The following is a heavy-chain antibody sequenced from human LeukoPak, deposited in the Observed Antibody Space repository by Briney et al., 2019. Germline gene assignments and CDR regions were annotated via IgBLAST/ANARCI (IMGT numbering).Heavy chain of an antibody. D-gene: IGHD1-26*01. CDR2: IHFTGST. V-gene: IGHV4-59*08. CDR3: ARRIATPGKYFFDY. CDR1: GDSLSGYY. J-gene: IGHJ4*02. Sequence: IPSETLSLTCTVSGDSLSGYYWSWIRLPPGKGLEWIAYIHFTGSTSYNPSLRSRVTMSVDTSKNQFSLKLSSVTAADTAVYYCARRIATPGKYFFDYWGQGTLVTVSS.